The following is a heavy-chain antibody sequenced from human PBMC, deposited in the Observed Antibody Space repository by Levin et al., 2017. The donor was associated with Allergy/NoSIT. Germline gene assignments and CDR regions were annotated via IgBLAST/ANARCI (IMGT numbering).Heavy chain of an antibody. CDR1: GFTFSSYG. Sequence: GGSLRLSCAASGFTFSSYGMHWVRQAPGKGLEWVAVISYDGSNKYYADSVKGRFTISRDNSKNTLYLQMNSLRAEDTAVYYCAKAQEALEIYGMDVWGQGTTVTVSS. J-gene: IGHJ6*02. D-gene: IGHD5-24*01. V-gene: IGHV3-30*18. CDR3: AKAQEALEIYGMDV. CDR2: ISYDGSNK.